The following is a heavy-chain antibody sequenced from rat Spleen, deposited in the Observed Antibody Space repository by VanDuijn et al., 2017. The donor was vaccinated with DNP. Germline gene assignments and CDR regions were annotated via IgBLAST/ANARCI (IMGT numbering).Heavy chain of an antibody. V-gene: IGHV5-7*01. CDR2: ISYDGSDT. J-gene: IGHJ1*01. CDR1: GITFSDHN. D-gene: IGHD1-1*01. CDR3: ARRGYSGTYWYFDF. Sequence: EVQLVESGGGLVQPGRSLKLSCAVSGITFSDHNMAWVRQAPKKSLEWVATISYDGSDTYYRDSVKGRFTISRDNAKNTQYLQMDSLRSEDTATYYCARRGYSGTYWYFDFWGPGTMVTVSS.